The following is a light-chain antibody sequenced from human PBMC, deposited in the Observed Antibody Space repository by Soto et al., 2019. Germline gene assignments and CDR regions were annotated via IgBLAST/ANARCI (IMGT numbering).Light chain of an antibody. Sequence: QSVLTQPASVSGSPGQSITISCTGSSNDVGRYNQVAWNQHHPDKAPKVMIYEGSQRPSGVSNRFSGSKSGNTASLTISGLQAEDEADYYCCSYVGSTTYVFGTGTNVTVL. J-gene: IGLJ1*01. V-gene: IGLV2-23*01. CDR3: CSYVGSTTYV. CDR1: SNDVGRYNQ. CDR2: EGS.